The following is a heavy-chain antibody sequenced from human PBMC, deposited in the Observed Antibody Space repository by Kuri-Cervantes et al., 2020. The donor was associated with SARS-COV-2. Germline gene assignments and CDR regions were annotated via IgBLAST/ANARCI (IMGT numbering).Heavy chain of an antibody. CDR1: GGSISSSSYY. CDR3: ARGAID. Sequence: GSLRLSCTVSGGSISSSSYYWGWIRQPPGKGLEWIGSIYYSGSTNYNSSLKSRVTISVDTSKNQFSLNLNSVTAADTALYYCARGAIDWGQGTLVTVSS. J-gene: IGHJ4*02. D-gene: IGHD2/OR15-2a*01. V-gene: IGHV4-39*07. CDR2: IYYSGST.